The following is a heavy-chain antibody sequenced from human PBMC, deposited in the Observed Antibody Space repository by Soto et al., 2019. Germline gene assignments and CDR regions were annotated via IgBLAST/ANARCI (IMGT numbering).Heavy chain of an antibody. Sequence: ESLRLSCAASGFIFSAYNIDWVRQAPGKGLEWVSSISGSSTDVYYADSVKGRFTISRDNAKNSLYLQMNGLRAEDTAVYYCARGYYSYDGYWYFDLWGRGTLVTVS. J-gene: IGHJ2*01. CDR2: ISGSSTDV. D-gene: IGHD5-18*01. CDR3: ARGYYSYDGYWYFDL. V-gene: IGHV3-21*01. CDR1: GFIFSAYN.